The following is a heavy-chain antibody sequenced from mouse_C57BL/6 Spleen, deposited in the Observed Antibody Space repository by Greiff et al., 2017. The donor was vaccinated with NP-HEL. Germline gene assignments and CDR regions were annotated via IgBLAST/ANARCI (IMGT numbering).Heavy chain of an antibody. Sequence: QVTLKESGPGILQSSPTLSLTCSFSGFSLSTSGMGVSWIRQPSGKGLDWLAHIYWDDTNRYNPSLKSRLTISKNTSRNQVFLKITSVDTADTATYYCARNYDYLYAMDYWGQGTSVTVSS. J-gene: IGHJ4*01. V-gene: IGHV8-12*01. CDR1: GFSLSTSGMG. D-gene: IGHD2-4*01. CDR2: IYWDDTN. CDR3: ARNYDYLYAMDY.